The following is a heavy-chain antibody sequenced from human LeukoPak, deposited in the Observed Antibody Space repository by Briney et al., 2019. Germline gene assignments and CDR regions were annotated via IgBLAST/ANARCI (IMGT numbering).Heavy chain of an antibody. CDR1: GFTFSSYG. D-gene: IGHD6-19*01. CDR3: AKGAGRDSSGWYWYFDL. CDR2: IWYDGSYK. J-gene: IGHJ2*01. Sequence: GGSLRLSCAASGFTFSSYGMHWVRQAPGKGLEGVTVIWYDGSYKYYADSVKGRFTISRDNSKNTLYLQMNSLRAEDTAVYYCAKGAGRDSSGWYWYFDLWGRGTLVTVSS. V-gene: IGHV3-33*06.